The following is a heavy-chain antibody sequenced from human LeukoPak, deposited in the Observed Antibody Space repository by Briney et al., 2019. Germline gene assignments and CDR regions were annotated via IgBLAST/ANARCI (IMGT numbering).Heavy chain of an antibody. V-gene: IGHV3-33*01. J-gene: IGHJ5*02. D-gene: IGHD3-16*02. CDR1: GFTFSSYG. Sequence: PGGSLRLSCAASGFTFSSYGMHWVRQAPGKGLEWVAVIWYDGSNKYYADSVKGRFTISRDNSKNTLYLQMNSLRAEDTAVYYCARELSPVWFDPLGQGTLVTVSS. CDR3: ARELSPVWFDP. CDR2: IWYDGSNK.